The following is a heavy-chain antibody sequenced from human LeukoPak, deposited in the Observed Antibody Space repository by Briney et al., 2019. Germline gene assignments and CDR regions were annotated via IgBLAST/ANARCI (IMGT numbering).Heavy chain of an antibody. CDR1: GGSIRGYY. Sequence: PETLSLTCNVSGGSIRGYYWSWIRQPPGKGLGWIGYIYSSGSTNYNPSLKSRVTMSVDTSKNQFSLKVNSVTAADTAVYYCARVYDSGSQAYFYYMDVWGKGTTVTISS. D-gene: IGHD3-10*01. CDR2: IYSSGST. CDR3: ARVYDSGSQAYFYYMDV. J-gene: IGHJ6*03. V-gene: IGHV4-59*01.